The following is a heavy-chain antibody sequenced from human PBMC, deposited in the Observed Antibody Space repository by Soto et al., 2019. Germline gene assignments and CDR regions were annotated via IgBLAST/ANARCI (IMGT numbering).Heavy chain of an antibody. D-gene: IGHD3-10*01. CDR2: IIPILGIA. Sequence: QVQLVQSGAEVKKPGSSVKVSCKASGGTFSSYTISWVRQAPGQGLEWMGRIIPILGIANYAKKFQGSAPIHEHKSPRPATMALRSPRYEATAVDSFARVGFMVREVIVPDGLDVWGRGTTVTVS. CDR1: GGTFSSYT. CDR3: ARVGFMVREVIVPDGLDV. V-gene: IGHV1-69*02. J-gene: IGHJ6*02.